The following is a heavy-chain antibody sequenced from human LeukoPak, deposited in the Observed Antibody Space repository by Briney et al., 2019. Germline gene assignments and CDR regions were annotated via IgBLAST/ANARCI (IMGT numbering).Heavy chain of an antibody. Sequence: GESLKISCEGFGNRFTRYWIAWVRQTPGKGLEWIGIIHLGDSESRYSPTSQCRVTFPADKSTATALLQWNRLKASKTAMYYCAGLGYKDFLSRLHDAFDLWGQGTMVTAPS. CDR1: GNRFTRYW. CDR2: IHLGDSES. J-gene: IGHJ3*01. V-gene: IGHV5-51*01. CDR3: AGLGYKDFLSRLHDAFDL. D-gene: IGHD3-3*01.